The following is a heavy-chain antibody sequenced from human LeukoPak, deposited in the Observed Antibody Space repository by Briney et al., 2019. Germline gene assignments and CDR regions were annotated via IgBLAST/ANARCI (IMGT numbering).Heavy chain of an antibody. CDR1: GGSLSSGDYY. V-gene: IGHV4-30-4*01. CDR3: ARGTLEWLLRYYYYGMDV. Sequence: SQTLSLTCTVSGGSLSSGDYYWSWIRQPPGTGLEWIGYIYYSGSTYYNPSLKSRVTISVDTSKNQFSLKLSSVTAADTAVYYCARGTLEWLLRYYYYGMDVWGQGTTVTVSS. CDR2: IYYSGST. J-gene: IGHJ6*02. D-gene: IGHD3-3*01.